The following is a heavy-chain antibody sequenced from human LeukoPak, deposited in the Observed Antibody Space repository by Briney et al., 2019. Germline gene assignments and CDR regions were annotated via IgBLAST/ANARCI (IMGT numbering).Heavy chain of an antibody. CDR1: GGSISSGDYY. Sequence: SQTLSLTCTVSGGSISSGDYYWSWIRQPPGKGLEWIGYIYYSGSTYYNPSLKSRVTISVDTSKNQFSLKLSSVTAADTAVYYCASYLSDYDDHGADAFDIWGQGTMVTVSS. CDR2: IYYSGST. J-gene: IGHJ3*02. V-gene: IGHV4-30-4*01. CDR3: ASYLSDYDDHGADAFDI. D-gene: IGHD4-17*01.